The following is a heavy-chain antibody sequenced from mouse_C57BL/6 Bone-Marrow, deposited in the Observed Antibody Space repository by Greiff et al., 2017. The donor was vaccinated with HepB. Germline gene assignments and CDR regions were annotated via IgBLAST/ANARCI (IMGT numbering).Heavy chain of an antibody. CDR3: ARRAYYGEFDY. D-gene: IGHD2-10*01. CDR1: GYTFTSYW. V-gene: IGHV1-50*01. Sequence: VQLKQPGAELVKPGASVKLSCKASGYTFTSYWMQWVKQRPGQGLEWIGEIDPSDSYTNYNQKFKGKATLTVDTSSSTAYMQLSSLTSEDSAVYYCARRAYYGEFDYWGQGTTLTVSS. J-gene: IGHJ2*01. CDR2: IDPSDSYT.